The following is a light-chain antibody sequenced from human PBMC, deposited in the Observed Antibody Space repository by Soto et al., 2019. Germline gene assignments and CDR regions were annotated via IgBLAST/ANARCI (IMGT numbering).Light chain of an antibody. CDR3: QQYGSSLSIT. V-gene: IGKV3-20*01. Sequence: ENVLTQSPGTLSLSPGERVTLSCRASQSVSCSYLAWYQQKPGQAPRLLIYGVSNRATGIPDRFSGSGSGTDFTLTISRLEPEDFAVYYCQQYGSSLSITFGQGTRLEIK. CDR2: GVS. CDR1: QSVSCSY. J-gene: IGKJ5*01.